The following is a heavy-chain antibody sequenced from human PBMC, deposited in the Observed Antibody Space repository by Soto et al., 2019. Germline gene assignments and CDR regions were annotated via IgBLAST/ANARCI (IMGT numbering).Heavy chain of an antibody. CDR2: ISAYNGNT. CDR1: VYTFTSYG. J-gene: IGHJ4*02. Sequence: ASVKVSCKASVYTFTSYGISWVRQAPGQGLEWMGWISAYNGNTNYAQKLQGRVTMTTDTSTSTAYMELRSLRSDDTAVYYCARIYTYYYDSSGPLDYWGQGTLVTVSS. CDR3: ARIYTYYYDSSGPLDY. V-gene: IGHV1-18*01. D-gene: IGHD3-22*01.